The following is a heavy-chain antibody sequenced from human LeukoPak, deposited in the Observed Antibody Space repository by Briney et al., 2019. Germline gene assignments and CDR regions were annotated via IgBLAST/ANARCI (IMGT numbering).Heavy chain of an antibody. V-gene: IGHV4-34*01. J-gene: IGHJ4*02. CDR1: GGFFSGYY. D-gene: IGHD1-1*01. CDR2: INHSGST. CDR3: ARARVENGPYFDY. Sequence: SETLSLTCAVYGGFFSGYYWSWIRQPPGKGLEWIGEINHSGSTNYNPSLKSRVTISVDTSKNQFSLKLSPVTAADTAVYYCARARVENGPYFDYWGQGTLVTVSS.